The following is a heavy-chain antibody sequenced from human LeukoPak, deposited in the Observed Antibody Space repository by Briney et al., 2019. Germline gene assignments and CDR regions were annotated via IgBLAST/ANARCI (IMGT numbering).Heavy chain of an antibody. J-gene: IGHJ4*02. CDR1: GGTFSSYA. D-gene: IGHD3-22*01. Sequence: ASVKVSCKASGGTFSSYAVSWVRLTPGQGLEWLGGIIPVFGTTTYAQKFQAKVTMTADKSTNTAYLEISSPTSDDTAVYYCARCSPGDSSNFYAVLQYWGQGTQVTVST. CDR3: ARCSPGDSSNFYAVLQY. CDR2: IIPVFGTT. V-gene: IGHV1-69*06.